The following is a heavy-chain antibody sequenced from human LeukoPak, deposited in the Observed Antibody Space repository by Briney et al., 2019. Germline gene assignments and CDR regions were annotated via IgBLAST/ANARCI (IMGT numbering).Heavy chain of an antibody. J-gene: IGHJ4*02. CDR2: INAGNGNT. D-gene: IGHD4-23*01. Sequence: ASVKVSCKASGYTFTSYAMHWVCQAPGQRLEWMGWINAGNGNTKYSQKFQGRVTITRDTSASTAYMELGSLRSEDTAVYYCARDTVVIPFDYWGQGTLVTVSS. V-gene: IGHV1-3*01. CDR1: GYTFTSYA. CDR3: ARDTVVIPFDY.